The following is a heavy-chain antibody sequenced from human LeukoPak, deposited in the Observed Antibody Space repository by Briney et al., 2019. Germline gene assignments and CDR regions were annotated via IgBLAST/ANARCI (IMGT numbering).Heavy chain of an antibody. CDR3: AKAKYSSGWFDRFDP. J-gene: IGHJ5*02. Sequence: PGGSLRLSCAASGFTFDEYAMHWVRHAPGKGLEWVSGISWNSGSIGYADSVKGRFTISRDNAKNSLYLQMNSLRAEDTALYYCAKAKYSSGWFDRFDPWGQGTLVTVSS. CDR1: GFTFDEYA. V-gene: IGHV3-9*01. CDR2: ISWNSGSI. D-gene: IGHD6-19*01.